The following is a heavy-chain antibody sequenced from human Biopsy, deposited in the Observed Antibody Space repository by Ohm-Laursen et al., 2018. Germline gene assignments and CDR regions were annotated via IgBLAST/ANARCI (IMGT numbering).Heavy chain of an antibody. CDR3: AKVSPTILSSFDY. CDR1: GIIFSDSH. Sequence: SLRLSCTASGIIFSDSHMSWIRQAPGKGLEWVSYISPSGDITEYADSVKGRFTISRDNSKNTLYLQMNSLRAEDTAVYYCAKVSPTILSSFDYWGQGTLVTVSS. V-gene: IGHV3-11*01. CDR2: ISPSGDIT. D-gene: IGHD3-9*01. J-gene: IGHJ4*02.